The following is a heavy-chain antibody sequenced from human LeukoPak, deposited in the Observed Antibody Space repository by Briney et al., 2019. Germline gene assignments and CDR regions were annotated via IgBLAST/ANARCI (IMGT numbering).Heavy chain of an antibody. CDR2: INWNGGTI. J-gene: IGHJ6*03. D-gene: IGHD4-17*01. Sequence: GGSLRLSCAASGFTFDDYGMSWVRQAPGKGLEWVSGINWNGGTIGYADSVKGRFTISRDNAKNSLYLQMNSLRGEDTALYYCAGSYGDYSAWTYYYYMDVRGKGTTVTVSS. CDR3: AGSYGDYSAWTYYYYMDV. V-gene: IGHV3-20*04. CDR1: GFTFDDYG.